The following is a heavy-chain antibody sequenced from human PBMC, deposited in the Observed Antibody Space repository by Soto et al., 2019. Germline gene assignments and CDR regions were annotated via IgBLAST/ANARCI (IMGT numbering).Heavy chain of an antibody. CDR1: GYTFFSYG. CDR2: ISAYNGNT. CDR3: AREGGSYSFDY. D-gene: IGHD1-26*01. Sequence: QVQLVQSGAEVKKPGASVKVSCKASGYTFFSYGISWVRQAPGQGLEWMGWISAYNGNTNYAQKFQGRVTMTTDTSTSTANMELRSLRADDTAVYYCAREGGSYSFDYWGQGTRVTVSS. J-gene: IGHJ4*02. V-gene: IGHV1-18*01.